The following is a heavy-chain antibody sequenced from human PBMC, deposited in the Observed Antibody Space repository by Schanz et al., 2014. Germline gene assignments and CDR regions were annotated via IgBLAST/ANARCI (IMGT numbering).Heavy chain of an antibody. J-gene: IGHJ3*01. CDR3: AKDLVIGVGRGVIIAHDAIDV. Sequence: EVQLLESGGGLVRPGGSLRLSCAASGFTFSSYTMNWVRQAPGKGLEWVSDISGSGGSTVYADSVKGRFTISRDNSNSTLCMQRNSLRTEDTAVYYCAKDLVIGVGRGVIIAHDAIDVWGQGTKVTVSS. V-gene: IGHV3-23*01. D-gene: IGHD3-10*01. CDR1: GFTFSSYT. CDR2: ISGSGGST.